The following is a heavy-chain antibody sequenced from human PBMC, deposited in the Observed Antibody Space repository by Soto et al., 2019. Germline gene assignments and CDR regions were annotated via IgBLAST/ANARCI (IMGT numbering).Heavy chain of an antibody. V-gene: IGHV4-61*01. CDR3: ARDGHGMDV. CDR1: GGSVSTGSSD. CDR2: IFFTGSA. J-gene: IGHJ6*02. Sequence: SETLSLACTVAGGSVSTGSSDWGWIRQPPGKGLEWIWKIFFTGSAHYNHSLRNRVTMSVDTSKDQFSLTLTSVTAADTAVYYCARDGHGMDVWGQGTTVTVSS.